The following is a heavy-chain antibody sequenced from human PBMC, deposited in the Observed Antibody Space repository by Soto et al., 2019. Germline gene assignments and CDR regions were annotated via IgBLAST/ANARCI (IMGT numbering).Heavy chain of an antibody. CDR1: GFSLSTSGVA. V-gene: IGHV2-5*01. CDR2: IYWNDDR. CDR3: AHYAYGSGSYFGFYFDC. Sequence: SGPTLVNPTQTLTLTCTFSGFSLSTSGVAVGWIRQPPGKALECLALIYWNDDRRYSPSLKNRLTITRDTSKNQVVLTMTNMDPVDTATYYCAHYAYGSGSYFGFYFDCWGQGTLVTVSS. D-gene: IGHD3-10*01. J-gene: IGHJ4*02.